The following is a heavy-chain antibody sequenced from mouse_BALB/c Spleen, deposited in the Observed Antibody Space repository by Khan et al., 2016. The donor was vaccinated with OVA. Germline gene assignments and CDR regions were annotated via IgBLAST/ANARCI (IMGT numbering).Heavy chain of an antibody. V-gene: IGHV3-8*02. D-gene: IGHD2-14*01. J-gene: IGHJ2*01. CDR1: GDSITSGY. CDR2: ISYSDST. CDR3: ARWNYRYDGYFDY. Sequence: EVQLQESGPSLVKPSQTLSLTCSVTGDSITSGYWNWIRRFPGNKLEYMGYISYSDSTFYNPSLKSRIFIIRDTSKNQYYLQLNSVTTEDTATYYCARWNYRYDGYFDYWGQGTTLTVSS.